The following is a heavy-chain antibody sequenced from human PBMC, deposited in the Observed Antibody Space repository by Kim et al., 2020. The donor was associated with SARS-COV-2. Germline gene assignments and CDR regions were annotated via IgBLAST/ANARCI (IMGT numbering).Heavy chain of an antibody. D-gene: IGHD2-21*01. CDR3: ATQHLLVY. J-gene: IGHJ4*02. V-gene: IGHV1-24*01. CDR2: DGET. Sequence: DGETIYAQKFQGRVTMTEDTSTETAYMELSSLRSEDTAVYYCATQHLLVYWGQGTLVTVSS.